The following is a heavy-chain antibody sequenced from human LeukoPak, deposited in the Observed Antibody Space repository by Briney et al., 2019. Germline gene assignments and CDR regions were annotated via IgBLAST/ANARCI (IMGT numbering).Heavy chain of an antibody. CDR1: GFTFITYG. CDR3: AKAHTASLSRGYLDY. CDR2: IHYDGSKN. D-gene: IGHD3-16*01. V-gene: IGHV3-30*02. Sequence: GGSLRLSRAASGFTFITYGMHWVRQVPGMGLEWLAFIHYDGSKNYYADSVKGRFTISRDNSKNTLYLQMSSLRPEDTAVYYCAKAHTASLSRGYLDYWGQGTLVTVSS. J-gene: IGHJ4*02.